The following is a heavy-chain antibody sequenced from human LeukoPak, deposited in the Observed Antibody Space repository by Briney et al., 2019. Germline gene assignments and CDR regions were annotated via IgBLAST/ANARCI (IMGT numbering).Heavy chain of an antibody. J-gene: IGHJ4*02. Sequence: GGSLRLSCAASGFTFSSYAVGWVRQALGKGLEWVSGISGSGSSGGSTYYADSVKGRFTISRDNANNTVYLQMNSLSAEDTAVYFCAKGSHYCTSTSCYPTRPLFDYWGQGTLVTVSS. V-gene: IGHV3-23*01. CDR3: AKGSHYCTSTSCYPTRPLFDY. D-gene: IGHD2-2*01. CDR2: ISGSGSSGGST. CDR1: GFTFSSYA.